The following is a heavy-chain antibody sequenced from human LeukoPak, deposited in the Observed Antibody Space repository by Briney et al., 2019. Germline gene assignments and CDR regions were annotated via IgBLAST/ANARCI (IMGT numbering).Heavy chain of an antibody. D-gene: IGHD3-22*01. CDR1: GGSFSGYY. CDR3: VRDHYYNSSGYTFGY. CDR2: INHSGST. J-gene: IGHJ4*02. V-gene: IGHV4-34*01. Sequence: SETLSLTCAVYGGSFSGYYWSWIRQPPGKGLEWIGEINHSGSTNYNSSLKSRVTISVDTSKNQFSLKLSSVTAADTAVYYCVRDHYYNSSGYTFGYWGQGTLVTVSS.